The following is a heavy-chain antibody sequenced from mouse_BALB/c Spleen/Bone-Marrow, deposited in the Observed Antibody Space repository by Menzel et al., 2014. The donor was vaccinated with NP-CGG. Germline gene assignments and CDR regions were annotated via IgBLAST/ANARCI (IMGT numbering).Heavy chain of an antibody. CDR3: APIYDGYYVAWFAY. V-gene: IGHV14-1*02. CDR1: GFNIKDYY. Sequence: VHAKQSGAELVRPGALVKLSCKASGFNIKDYYMHWVKQRPEQGLEWIGWIDPENGNTIYDPRFQGKASITADTSSNTAYLQLSSLTSEDTAVYYCAPIYDGYYVAWFAYWGQGTLVTVSA. J-gene: IGHJ3*01. CDR2: IDPENGNT. D-gene: IGHD2-3*01.